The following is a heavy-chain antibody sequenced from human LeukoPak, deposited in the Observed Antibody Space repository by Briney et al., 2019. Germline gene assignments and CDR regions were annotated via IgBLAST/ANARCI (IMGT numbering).Heavy chain of an antibody. CDR2: ISGNGGST. V-gene: IGHV3-23*01. CDR3: ATHRYTSSAYYFLQ. Sequence: GGSLRLSCAASGFTFSTYEINWVRQAPGKGLEWVSGISGNGGSTYYADSVKGRFTISRDNSKNSLYLLMDSLRAEDTAMYYCATHRYTSSAYYFLQWGQGTLVTVSS. CDR1: GFTFSTYE. D-gene: IGHD6-13*01. J-gene: IGHJ1*01.